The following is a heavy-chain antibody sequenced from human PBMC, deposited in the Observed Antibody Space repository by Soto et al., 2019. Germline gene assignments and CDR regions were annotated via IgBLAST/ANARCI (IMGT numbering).Heavy chain of an antibody. CDR2: INYSGNT. CDR1: GGSFSGYY. CDR3: ARHRGDCSNGVCSAFFDY. Sequence: PSETLSLTCAVYGGSFSGYYWSWIRQPPGKGLEWIGKINYSGNTNYNPSLQRRLIISADTSKNHFSLTLSSVTAADTAVYYCARHRGDCSNGVCSAFFDYWGLGTLVPVSS. V-gene: IGHV4-34*01. J-gene: IGHJ4*02. D-gene: IGHD2-8*01.